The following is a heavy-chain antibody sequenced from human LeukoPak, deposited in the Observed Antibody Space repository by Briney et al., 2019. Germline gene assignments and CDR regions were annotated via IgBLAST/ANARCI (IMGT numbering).Heavy chain of an antibody. CDR1: GYTFTGYY. V-gene: IGHV1-2*06. D-gene: IGHD3-9*01. Sequence: ASVKVSCKASGYTFTGYYMHWVRQAPGQGLGWMGRINPNSGGTNYAQKFQGRVTMTRDTSISTAYVELSRLRSDDTAVYYCARDRVYDILTGYYYYYYMDVWGKGTTVTVSS. CDR2: INPNSGGT. J-gene: IGHJ6*03. CDR3: ARDRVYDILTGYYYYYYMDV.